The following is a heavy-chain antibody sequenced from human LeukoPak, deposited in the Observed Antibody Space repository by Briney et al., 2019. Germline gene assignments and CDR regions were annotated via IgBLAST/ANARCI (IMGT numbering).Heavy chain of an antibody. Sequence: SVKVSCKASGGTFSSYAISWVRQAPGQGLEWMGGIIPIFGTANYAQKFQGRVTITTDESTSTAYMELSSLRSEDTAVYYCARGLGYGDYGHLYYYYMDVWGKGTTVTVSS. D-gene: IGHD4-17*01. CDR2: IIPIFGTA. V-gene: IGHV1-69*05. CDR1: GGTFSSYA. CDR3: ARGLGYGDYGHLYYYYMDV. J-gene: IGHJ6*03.